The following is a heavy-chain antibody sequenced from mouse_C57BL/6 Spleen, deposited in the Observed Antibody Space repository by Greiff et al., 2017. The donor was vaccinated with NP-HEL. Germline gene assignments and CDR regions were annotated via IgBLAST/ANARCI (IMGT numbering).Heavy chain of an antibody. V-gene: IGHV1-81*01. J-gene: IGHJ4*01. D-gene: IGHD2-1*01. Sequence: VKLMESGAELARPGASVKLSCKASGYTFTSYGISWVKQRTGQGLEWIGEIYPRSGNTYYNEKFKGKATLTADKSSSTAYMELRSLTSEDSAVYFCYCNYVDYAMDYWGQGTSVTVSS. CDR2: IYPRSGNT. CDR3: YCNYVDYAMDY. CDR1: GYTFTSYG.